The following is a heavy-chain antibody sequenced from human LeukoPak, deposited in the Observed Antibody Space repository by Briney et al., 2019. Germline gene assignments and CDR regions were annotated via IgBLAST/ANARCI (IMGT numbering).Heavy chain of an antibody. CDR3: ASGLVYSSSSHAFDI. D-gene: IGHD6-13*01. CDR2: IYPGDSDT. CDR1: GYSFTSYW. J-gene: IGHJ3*02. V-gene: IGHV5-51*01. Sequence: GESLKISCKGSGYSFTSYWIGWVRQMPGKGLEWMGIIYPGDSDTRYSPSFQGQVTISADKSISTAYLQWSSLKASDTAMYYCASGLVYSSSSHAFDIWGQGTMVTVSS.